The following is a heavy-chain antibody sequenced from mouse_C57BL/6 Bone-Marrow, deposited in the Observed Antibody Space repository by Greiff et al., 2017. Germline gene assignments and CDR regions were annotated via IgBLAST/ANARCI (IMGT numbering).Heavy chain of an antibody. Sequence: QVQLKESGAELARPGASVKMSCKASGYTFTSYTMHWVKQRPGQGLEWIGYINPSSGYTKYNQKFKDKATLTADKSSSTAYMQLSSLTSEDSAVYYCARRWLLPWFAYWGQGTLVTVSA. V-gene: IGHV1-4*01. D-gene: IGHD2-3*01. CDR1: GYTFTSYT. CDR3: ARRWLLPWFAY. CDR2: INPSSGYT. J-gene: IGHJ3*01.